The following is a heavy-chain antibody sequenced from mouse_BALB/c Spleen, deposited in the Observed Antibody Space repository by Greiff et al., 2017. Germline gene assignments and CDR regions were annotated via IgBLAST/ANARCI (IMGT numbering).Heavy chain of an antibody. Sequence: EVQVVESGGGLVKPGGSLKLSCAASGFTFSSYAMSWVRQTPEKRLEWVASISSGGSTYYPESVKGRFTISRDNSQSILYLQMNTLRAEDSATYYCASDRRGAGYFDVWGAGTTVTVSS. J-gene: IGHJ1*01. D-gene: IGHD2-14*01. V-gene: IGHV5-6-5*01. CDR2: ISSGGST. CDR3: ASDRRGAGYFDV. CDR1: GFTFSSYA.